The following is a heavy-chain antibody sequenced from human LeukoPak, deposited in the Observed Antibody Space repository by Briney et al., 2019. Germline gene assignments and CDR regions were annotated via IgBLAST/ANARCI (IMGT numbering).Heavy chain of an antibody. V-gene: IGHV3-21*01. D-gene: IGHD3-10*01. Sequence: GGSLRLSCLGSGFAFNSYTMNWVRQAPGKGLEWVSSISSSSSYIYYADSVKGRFTISRDNAKNSLYLQMNSLRAEDTAVYYCARSLGSSGMDVWGQGTTVTVSS. J-gene: IGHJ6*02. CDR1: GFAFNSYT. CDR3: ARSLGSSGMDV. CDR2: ISSSSSYI.